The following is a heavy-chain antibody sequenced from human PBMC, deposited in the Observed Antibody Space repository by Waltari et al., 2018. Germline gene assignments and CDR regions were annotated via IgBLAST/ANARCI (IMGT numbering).Heavy chain of an antibody. V-gene: IGHV1-2*06. Sequence: QVQLVQSGAAVKKPGASVKVSCRASGYTFTAYHMHWVRQAPGQGLEWMGRINPNTGGTTYAQKFGGRVTMTRDTSISTAYMELSRLRSDDTAVYYCARDFESGYDSWGQGTLVTVSS. CDR1: GYTFTAYH. J-gene: IGHJ5*02. CDR3: ARDFESGYDS. CDR2: INPNTGGT. D-gene: IGHD5-12*01.